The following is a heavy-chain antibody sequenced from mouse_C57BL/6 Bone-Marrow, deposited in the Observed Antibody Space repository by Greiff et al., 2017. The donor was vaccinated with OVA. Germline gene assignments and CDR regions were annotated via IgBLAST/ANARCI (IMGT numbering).Heavy chain of an antibody. V-gene: IGHV5-6*01. Sequence: EVQGVESGGDLVKPGGSLKLSCAASGFTFSSYGMSWVRQTPDKRLEWVATISSGGSYTYYPDRVKGRFPISRDNAKNTLYLQMSSLKSEDTAMDYGANRGGFWRAMDYWGQGTSVTVSS. CDR2: ISSGGSYT. CDR1: GFTFSSYG. CDR3: ANRGGFWRAMDY. D-gene: IGHD3-1*01. J-gene: IGHJ4*01.